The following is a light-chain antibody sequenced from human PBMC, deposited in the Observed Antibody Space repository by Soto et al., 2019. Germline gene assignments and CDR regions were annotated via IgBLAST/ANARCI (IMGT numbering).Light chain of an antibody. CDR1: QSVSSN. CDR2: GAS. Sequence: EIVMTQSPAILSVSPGERATLSCRASQSVSSNLAWFQQKPGQTPRLLFNGASTRATGIPARFTGSGSGTEFTLTISSLQSEDFAVYYCQQYKNWPLTFGGGTKVDIK. CDR3: QQYKNWPLT. J-gene: IGKJ4*01. V-gene: IGKV3-15*01.